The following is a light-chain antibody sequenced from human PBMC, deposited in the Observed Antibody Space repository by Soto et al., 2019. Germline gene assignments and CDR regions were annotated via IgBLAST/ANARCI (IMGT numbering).Light chain of an antibody. CDR2: DAS. V-gene: IGKV3-15*01. Sequence: EIVMTQSAATLSVSPGEVATVSFIAIHSVISHLACYQPTPGQAPRLLFYDASTSATGIPARFSATGSGTEFTLTIRRLQSEDFAVYYCQPYHGWPITFGQGTRRAIK. J-gene: IGKJ5*01. CDR3: QPYHGWPIT. CDR1: HSVISH.